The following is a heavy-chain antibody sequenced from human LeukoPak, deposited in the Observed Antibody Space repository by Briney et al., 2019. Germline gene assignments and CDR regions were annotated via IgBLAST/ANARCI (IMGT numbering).Heavy chain of an antibody. CDR2: INYSGST. CDR1: GGSISSYY. J-gene: IGHJ5*02. V-gene: IGHV4-59*01. D-gene: IGHD6-6*01. Sequence: KPSETLSLTCAVSGGSISSYYWSWIRQPPGKGLEWIGYINYSGSTNYNPSLKSRVTISVNVNNNQFSLKLSFVADKDTSKYYCATYLDSSSLGWFVPWGKGTQVTVSS. CDR3: ATYLDSSSLGWFVP.